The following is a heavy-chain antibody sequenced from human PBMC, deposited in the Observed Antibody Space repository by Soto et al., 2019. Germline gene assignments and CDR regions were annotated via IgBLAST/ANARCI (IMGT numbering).Heavy chain of an antibody. CDR3: AKNWDTTFSSSSH. J-gene: IGHJ4*02. CDR2: ISGRAGST. Sequence: EVQLLESGGGLVQPGGSLRLSCAASGFTFTTYAMSWVRQAPGKGLEWVSAISGRAGSTYYADSVKGRFTISSANSKNTLYLQMNSLRAEDTAVYYCAKNWDTTFSSSSHWGQGTLVSVSS. D-gene: IGHD6-6*01. V-gene: IGHV3-23*01. CDR1: GFTFTTYA.